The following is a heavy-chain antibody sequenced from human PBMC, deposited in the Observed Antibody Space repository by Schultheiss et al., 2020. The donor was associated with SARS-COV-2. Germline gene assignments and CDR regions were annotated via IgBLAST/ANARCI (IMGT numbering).Heavy chain of an antibody. CDR2: ISGSGGTT. CDR3: ARARIGYCSSTSCYRPYYFDY. J-gene: IGHJ4*02. Sequence: GGSLRLSCAASGFTFSSYAMSWVRQAPGKGLEWVSSISGSGGTTYYADSVKGRFTISRDNSKNTLYLQMNSLRAADTAVYYCARARIGYCSSTSCYRPYYFDYWGQGTLVTVSS. CDR1: GFTFSSYA. V-gene: IGHV3-23*01. D-gene: IGHD2-2*02.